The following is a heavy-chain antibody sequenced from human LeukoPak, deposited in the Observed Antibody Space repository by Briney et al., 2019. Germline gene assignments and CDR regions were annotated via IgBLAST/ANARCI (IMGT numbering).Heavy chain of an antibody. Sequence: ASVKVSCKASGYTFTGCYMHWVRQAPGQGLEWMGWINPNSGGTNYAQKFQGRVTMTRDTSISTAYMELSRLRSDDTAVYYCARDSSISDYFDYWGQGTLATVSS. D-gene: IGHD2-2*02. J-gene: IGHJ4*02. V-gene: IGHV1-2*02. CDR2: INPNSGGT. CDR1: GYTFTGCY. CDR3: ARDSSISDYFDY.